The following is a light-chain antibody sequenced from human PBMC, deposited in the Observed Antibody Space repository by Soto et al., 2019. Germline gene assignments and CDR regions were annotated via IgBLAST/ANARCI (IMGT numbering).Light chain of an antibody. CDR2: AAS. CDR3: QQLYSSPLT. Sequence: DIQLTQSPSFLSASVGDRVTITCRASQGISTYLAWYQQSPGKAPTLLIYAASTLQSGVPSRFSGSGSGTEFTLTISSLQPEVFATYYCQQLYSSPLTFGGGTKVEIK. V-gene: IGKV1-9*01. J-gene: IGKJ4*01. CDR1: QGISTY.